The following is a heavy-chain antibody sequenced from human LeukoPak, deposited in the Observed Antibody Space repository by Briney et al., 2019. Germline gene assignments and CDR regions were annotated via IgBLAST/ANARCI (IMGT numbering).Heavy chain of an antibody. Sequence: ASVKVSCKASGYTFTSYGISWVRQAPGQGLEWMGGIIPIFGTANYAQKFQGRVTITADESTSTAYMELSSLRSEDTAVYYCARVLRYAFDIWGQGTMVTVSS. CDR3: ARVLRYAFDI. CDR1: GYTFTSYG. D-gene: IGHD3-3*01. J-gene: IGHJ3*02. CDR2: IIPIFGTA. V-gene: IGHV1-69*13.